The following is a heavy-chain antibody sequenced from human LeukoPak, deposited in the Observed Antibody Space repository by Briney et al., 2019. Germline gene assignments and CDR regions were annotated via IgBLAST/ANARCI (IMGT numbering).Heavy chain of an antibody. J-gene: IGHJ5*01. V-gene: IGHV3-23*01. CDR3: AKNLLRYFDWFGY. Sequence: ETLSLTCAVYGGSFSGYYWSWVRQAPGKGLEWVSGISGSGASIYYADSVKGRFTISRDNSKNTLYLQMNSLRAEDTAVYYCAKNLLRYFDWFGYWGQGTLVTVSS. CDR2: ISGSGASI. D-gene: IGHD3-9*01. CDR1: GGSFSGYY.